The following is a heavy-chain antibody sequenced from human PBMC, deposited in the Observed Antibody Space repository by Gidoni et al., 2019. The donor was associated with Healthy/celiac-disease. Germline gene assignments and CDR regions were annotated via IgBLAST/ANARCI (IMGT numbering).Heavy chain of an antibody. CDR1: GLPFSSYG. Sequence: QVQLVESGGGVVQPGRSLRLSCAASGLPFSSYGMHWVRQAPGKGLEWVAVISYDGSNKYYADSVKGRFTISRDNSKNTLYLQMNSLRAEDTAVYYCANFGLIDPALDYWGQGTLVTVSS. D-gene: IGHD3-22*01. CDR3: ANFGLIDPALDY. J-gene: IGHJ4*02. V-gene: IGHV3-30*18. CDR2: ISYDGSNK.